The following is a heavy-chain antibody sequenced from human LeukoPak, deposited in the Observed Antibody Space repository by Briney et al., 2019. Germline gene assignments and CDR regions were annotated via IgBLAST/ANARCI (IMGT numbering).Heavy chain of an antibody. V-gene: IGHV3-21*01. CDR1: GFTFSSYS. CDR3: ARDPYGSGSYTY. J-gene: IGHJ4*02. D-gene: IGHD3-10*01. CDR2: ISSSSSYI. Sequence: VKPGGSLRLSCAASGFTFSSYSMNWVRQAPGKGLEWVSSISSSSSYIYYADSVKGRFTVSRDNAKNSLYLQMNSLRAEDTAVYYCARDPYGSGSYTYWGQGTLVTVSS.